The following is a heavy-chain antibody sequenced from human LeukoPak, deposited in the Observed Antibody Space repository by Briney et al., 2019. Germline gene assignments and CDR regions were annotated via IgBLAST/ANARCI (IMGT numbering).Heavy chain of an antibody. Sequence: KPSETLSLTCAVYGGSFSGYYWSWIRQPPGKGLEWIREINHSGSTNYNPSLKSRVTISVDTSKNQFSLKLSSVIAADTAVYYCARGSRSDFWSGYYTRVLGYFDYWGQGTLVTVSS. V-gene: IGHV4-34*01. D-gene: IGHD3-3*01. J-gene: IGHJ4*02. CDR2: INHSGST. CDR3: ARGSRSDFWSGYYTRVLGYFDY. CDR1: GGSFSGYY.